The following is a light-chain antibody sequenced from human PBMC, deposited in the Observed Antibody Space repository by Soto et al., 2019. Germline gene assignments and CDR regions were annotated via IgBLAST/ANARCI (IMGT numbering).Light chain of an antibody. Sequence: IQLTQSPSSLSASLGDSVTITCRASQSPNTYLNWYQQKPGKAPKLLIYAASNLQSGVTSRFSGSGSGTDFTLTINSLQFEDFATYYCQQSYIAPPTFGQGTKVEIK. V-gene: IGKV1-39*01. CDR1: QSPNTY. J-gene: IGKJ1*01. CDR3: QQSYIAPPT. CDR2: AAS.